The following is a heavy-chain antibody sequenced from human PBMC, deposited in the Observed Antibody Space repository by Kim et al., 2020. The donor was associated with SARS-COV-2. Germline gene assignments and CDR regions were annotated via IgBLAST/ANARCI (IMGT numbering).Heavy chain of an antibody. Sequence: GVSLRLSCAASGFTFSTYWMHWVRQAPGKGLVWVSRINADGSSTTYADSVKGRFTISRDNAKNTLYLQMNSLRAEDTAVYYCAGSRGSNWFDPWGQGTLV. J-gene: IGHJ5*02. CDR2: INADGSST. CDR1: GFTFSTYW. V-gene: IGHV3-74*03. CDR3: AGSRGSNWFDP. D-gene: IGHD6-19*01.